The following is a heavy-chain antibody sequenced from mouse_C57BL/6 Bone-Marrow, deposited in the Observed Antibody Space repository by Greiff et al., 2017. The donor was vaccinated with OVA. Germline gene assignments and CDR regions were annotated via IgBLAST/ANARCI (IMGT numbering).Heavy chain of an antibody. D-gene: IGHD1-1*01. J-gene: IGHJ4*01. CDR1: GYTFTSYW. Sequence: QVQLQQPGAELVMPGASVKLSCKASGYTFTSYWMHWVKQRPGQGLEWIGEIDPSDSYTNYNQTFKGKSTLTVDKSSSTAYMQLSSLTSEDSAVYYGARGRYYYGSSSYAMDYWGQGTSVTVSS. CDR3: ARGRYYYGSSSYAMDY. V-gene: IGHV1-69*01. CDR2: IDPSDSYT.